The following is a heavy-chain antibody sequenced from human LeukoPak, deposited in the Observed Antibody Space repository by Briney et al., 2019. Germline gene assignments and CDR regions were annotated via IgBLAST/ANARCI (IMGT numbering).Heavy chain of an antibody. Sequence: PGGSLRPSCAASGFTFDDYAMHWVRQAPGKGLEWVSGISWNSGSIGYADSVKGRFTISRDNAKNSLYLQMNSLRAEDTALYYCAKDGAPLRFLEWLSYGMDVWGQGTTVTVSS. V-gene: IGHV3-9*01. J-gene: IGHJ6*02. D-gene: IGHD3-3*01. CDR3: AKDGAPLRFLEWLSYGMDV. CDR1: GFTFDDYA. CDR2: ISWNSGSI.